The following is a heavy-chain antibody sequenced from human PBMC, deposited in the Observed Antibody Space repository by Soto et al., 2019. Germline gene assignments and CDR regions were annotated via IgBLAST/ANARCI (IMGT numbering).Heavy chain of an antibody. D-gene: IGHD6-19*01. Sequence: QVQLVQSGAEVKKPGASVKVSCKASGYTFTDYGISWVRQAPGQGLEWMGWISTYNGNTIYAQKIQGRVTMTIDTSTSTAYVELRSLRSDDTAVYYCAREEGISDWHAFDYWGQGTLVTVSS. CDR2: ISTYNGNT. CDR1: GYTFTDYG. J-gene: IGHJ4*02. V-gene: IGHV1-18*04. CDR3: AREEGISDWHAFDY.